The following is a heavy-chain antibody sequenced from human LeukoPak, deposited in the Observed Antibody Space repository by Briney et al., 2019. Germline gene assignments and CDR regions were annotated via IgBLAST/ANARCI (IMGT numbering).Heavy chain of an antibody. J-gene: IGHJ4*02. CDR2: IYWDDDE. CDR3: GHTAATYSFGSGYFGY. CDR1: GFSLTTSGVG. D-gene: IGHD3-10*01. V-gene: IGHV2-5*02. Sequence: SGPTLVKPPQTLTLTYHFSGFSLTTSGVGVTWIRQPPGKALEWLALIYWDDDERYSPSLRNRLTITKDTSKKQVVLRMTNVDPVDTGTYYCGHTAATYSFGSGYFGYWGQGILVTVSS.